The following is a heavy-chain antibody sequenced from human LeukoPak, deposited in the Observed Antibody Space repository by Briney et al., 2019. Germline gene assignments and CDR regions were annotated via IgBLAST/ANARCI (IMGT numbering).Heavy chain of an antibody. CDR2: IYHSGST. D-gene: IGHD2-2*01. J-gene: IGHJ5*02. CDR1: GGSISSGGYS. CDR3: ARTLGYCSSTSCYGRWFDP. Sequence: SETLSLTCAVSGGSISSGGYSWIWLPQPPGKGLEWLGYIYHSGSTYYNPSLKSRVTISVDRSKNQFSLKLSSVTAADTAVYYCARTLGYCSSTSCYGRWFDPWGQGTLVTVSS. V-gene: IGHV4-30-2*01.